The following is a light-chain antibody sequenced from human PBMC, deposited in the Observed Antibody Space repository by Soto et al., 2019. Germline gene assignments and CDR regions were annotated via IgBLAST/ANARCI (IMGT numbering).Light chain of an antibody. CDR2: DAS. V-gene: IGKV3-11*01. J-gene: IGKJ1*01. CDR3: QQYNSYST. Sequence: DIVLTQSPVTLSLSPGESATLSCRASQTISTYLAWFQQKPGQAPRLLIYDASSRATGIPARFSGSGSGTEFTLTISSLQPDDFATYYCQQYNSYSTFGQGTKVDIK. CDR1: QTISTY.